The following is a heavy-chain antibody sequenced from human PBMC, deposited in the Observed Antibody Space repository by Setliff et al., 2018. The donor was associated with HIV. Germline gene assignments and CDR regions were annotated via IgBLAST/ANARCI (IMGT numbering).Heavy chain of an antibody. CDR3: ARERQWLERDYFDY. CDR2: IYHSGST. V-gene: IGHV4-39*06. D-gene: IGHD6-19*01. CDR1: GGSISSGAYY. Sequence: SETLSLTCTVSGGSISSGAYYWSWIRQPPGKGLEWIGSIYHSGSTYYNPSLKSRVTISVDTSKNQFTLKLSSVTAADTAVYYCARERQWLERDYFDYWGQGTLVTVSS. J-gene: IGHJ4*02.